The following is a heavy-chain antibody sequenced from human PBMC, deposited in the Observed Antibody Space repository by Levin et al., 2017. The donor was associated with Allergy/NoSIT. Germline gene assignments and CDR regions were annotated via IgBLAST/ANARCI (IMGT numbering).Heavy chain of an antibody. CDR3: ARTVDCSGGSCYHSGWFDP. J-gene: IGHJ5*02. CDR2: IYYSGST. Sequence: SETLSLTCTVSGGSISSYYWSWIRQPPGKGLEWIGYIYYSGSTNYNPSLKSRVTISVDTSKNQFSLKLSSVTAADTAVYSCARTVDCSGGSCYHSGWFDPWGQGTLVTVSS. D-gene: IGHD2-15*01. CDR1: GGSISSYY. V-gene: IGHV4-59*08.